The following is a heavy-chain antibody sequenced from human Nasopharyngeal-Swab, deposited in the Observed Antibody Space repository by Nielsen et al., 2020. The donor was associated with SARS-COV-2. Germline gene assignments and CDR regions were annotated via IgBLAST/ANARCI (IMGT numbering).Heavy chain of an antibody. J-gene: IGHJ4*02. V-gene: IGHV3-48*01. CDR3: ARSLGGSYYSGLDY. D-gene: IGHD1-26*01. CDR1: GLTFSSYS. CDR2: ISSSSSTI. Sequence: GGSLRLSCAASGLTFSSYSMNWVRQAPGKGLEWVSYISSSSSTIYYADSVKGRFTISRDNAKNSLYLQMNSLRAEDTAVYYCARSLGGSYYSGLDYWGQGTLVTVSS.